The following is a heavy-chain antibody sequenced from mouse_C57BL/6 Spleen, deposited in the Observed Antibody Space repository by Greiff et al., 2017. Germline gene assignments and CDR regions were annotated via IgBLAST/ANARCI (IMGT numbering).Heavy chain of an antibody. CDR3: AGGNHWFAY. CDR1: GYTFTSYW. J-gene: IGHJ3*01. CDR2: IDPSDSYT. Sequence: QVQLQQSGAELVKPGASVKLSCKASGYTFTSYWMQWVKQRPGQGLEWIGEIDPSDSYTNYNQKFKGKATLTVDTSSSTAYMQLSSLTSEDSAVYYCAGGNHWFAYWGQGTLVTVSA. V-gene: IGHV1-50*01. D-gene: IGHD2-1*01.